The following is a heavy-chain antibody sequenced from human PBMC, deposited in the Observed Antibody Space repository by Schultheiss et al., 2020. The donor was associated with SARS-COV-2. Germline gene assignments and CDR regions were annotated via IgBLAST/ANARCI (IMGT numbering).Heavy chain of an antibody. CDR3: ARDRGGMATDAFDI. D-gene: IGHD5-24*01. J-gene: IGHJ3*02. V-gene: IGHV1-18*01. CDR1: GYTFSNYG. CDR2: ISGYNGNT. Sequence: ASVKVSCKASGYTFSNYGITWVRQAPGQGLEWMGWISGYNGNTGYARKLQGRVKLTIDPSKSTAYMELSRLRSDDTAVYYCARDRGGMATDAFDIWGQGTMVTVSS.